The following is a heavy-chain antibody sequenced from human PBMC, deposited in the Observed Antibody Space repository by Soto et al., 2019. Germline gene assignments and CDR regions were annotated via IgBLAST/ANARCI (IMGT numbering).Heavy chain of an antibody. CDR1: GGSFSGYY. J-gene: IGHJ4*02. Sequence: PSETLSLTCAVYGGSFSGYYWSWIRQPPGKGLEWIGEINHSGSTNYNPSLKSRVTISVDTSKNQFSLKLSSVTAADTAVYYCARDLNIDYWGQGTLVTVSS. V-gene: IGHV4-34*01. CDR3: ARDLNIDY. CDR2: INHSGST.